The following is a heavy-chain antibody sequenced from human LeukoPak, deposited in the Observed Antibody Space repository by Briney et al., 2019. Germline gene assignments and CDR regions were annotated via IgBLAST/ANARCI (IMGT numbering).Heavy chain of an antibody. CDR3: AQCRDGYNNFDY. CDR1: GYTFTGYY. D-gene: IGHD5-24*01. V-gene: IGHV1-2*02. CDR2: INPNSGGT. J-gene: IGHJ4*02. Sequence: ASVTVSCKASGYTFTGYYMHWVRQAPGQGLEWMGWINPNSGGTNYAQKFQGRVTMTRDTSISTAYMELSRLRSDDTAVYYCAQCRDGYNNFDYWGQGTVVTVSS.